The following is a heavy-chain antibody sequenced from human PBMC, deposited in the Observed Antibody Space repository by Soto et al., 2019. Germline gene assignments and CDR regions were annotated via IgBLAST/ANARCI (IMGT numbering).Heavy chain of an antibody. CDR2: INNDGTIT. D-gene: IGHD2-21*02. CDR3: ARTDVKV. J-gene: IGHJ4*02. CDR1: EFVFRSYW. Sequence: PGGSLRLSCAASEFVFRSYWMHWVRQAPGKGLVWVSRINNDGTITQYADSVRGRFTISRDNSKKMLYLNMNNLRAEDTAMYYCARTDVKVRGKGTLVPVSS. V-gene: IGHV3-74*03.